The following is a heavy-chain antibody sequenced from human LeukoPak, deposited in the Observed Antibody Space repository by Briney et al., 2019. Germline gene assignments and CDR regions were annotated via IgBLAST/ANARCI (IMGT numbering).Heavy chain of an antibody. D-gene: IGHD3-16*01. V-gene: IGHV3-30*04. CDR2: ISYDGSNK. J-gene: IGHJ3*02. CDR3: AKDPAARPLRLITDDAFDI. CDR1: GFTFSSYA. Sequence: GGSLRLSCAASGFTFSSYAMHWVRQAPGKGLEWVAVISYDGSNKYYADSVKGRFTISRDNSKNTLYLQMNSLRPEDTAVYYCAKDPAARPLRLITDDAFDIWGQGTMVTVSS.